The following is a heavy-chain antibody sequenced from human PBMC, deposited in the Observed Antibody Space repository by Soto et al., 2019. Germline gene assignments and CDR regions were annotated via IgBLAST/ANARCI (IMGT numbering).Heavy chain of an antibody. V-gene: IGHV1-69*01. J-gene: IGHJ4*02. CDR2: IIPMVGTA. D-gene: IGHD1-26*01. CDR3: ARDRGGSHPQFDL. CDR1: GGTFSTYA. Sequence: QIQLVQSGAEVKKPGSSVKVSCKASGGTFSTYAVSWVRQAPGQGPEWMGGIIPMVGTAKYAQKFQGRVTITAGESTSTAYMELSSLRSEDTAVYYCARDRGGSHPQFDLWGPGTLVTVSS.